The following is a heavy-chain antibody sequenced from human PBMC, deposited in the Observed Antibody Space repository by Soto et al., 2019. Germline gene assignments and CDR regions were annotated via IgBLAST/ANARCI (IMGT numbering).Heavy chain of an antibody. CDR2: INGDNGNT. D-gene: IGHD6-19*01. J-gene: IGHJ4*02. Sequence: ASVKVPCKAPGNTVPNYAIHWVRQAPGQRLEWMGWINGDNGNTNYSEHFQGRVTLTTDASTSTVYMEVRSLTSDDTAMYYCARDHAGSGWFRFDYWGQGTLVTVSS. V-gene: IGHV1-3*01. CDR3: ARDHAGSGWFRFDY. CDR1: GNTVPNYA.